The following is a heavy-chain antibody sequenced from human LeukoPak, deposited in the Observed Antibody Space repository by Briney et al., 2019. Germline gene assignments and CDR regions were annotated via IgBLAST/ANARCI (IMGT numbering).Heavy chain of an antibody. D-gene: IGHD1/OR15-1a*01. CDR1: IGSISSSKW. Sequence: KPSETLSLTCSVSIGSISSSKWWSWVRQSPVKGLEWIGEIYLYGTTNYNPSFTSRVTMSVDRSRNQFSLKLTSVTAADTAVYYCARQKWEQQGRDYYFNGLDVWGPGTTVTVSS. CDR3: ARQKWEQQGRDYYFNGLDV. V-gene: IGHV4-4*02. J-gene: IGHJ6*02. CDR2: IYLYGTT.